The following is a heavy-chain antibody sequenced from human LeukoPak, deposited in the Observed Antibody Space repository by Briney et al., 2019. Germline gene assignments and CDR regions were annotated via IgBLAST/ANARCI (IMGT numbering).Heavy chain of an antibody. CDR2: IYYSGST. CDR3: ARAGIAAAGTRIGYYYGMDV. D-gene: IGHD6-13*01. CDR1: GGSISSYY. Sequence: PSETLSLTCTVSGGSISSYYWSWIRQPPGKGLEWIGYIYYSGSTNYNPSLKSRVTISVDTSKNQFSLKLSSVTAADTAVYYCARAGIAAAGTRIGYYYGMDVWGQGTTVTVSS. J-gene: IGHJ6*02. V-gene: IGHV4-59*01.